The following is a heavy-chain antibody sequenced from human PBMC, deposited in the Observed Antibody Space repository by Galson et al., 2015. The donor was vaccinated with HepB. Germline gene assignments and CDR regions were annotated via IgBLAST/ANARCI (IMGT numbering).Heavy chain of an antibody. Sequence: SLRLSCAASGFTLSSYWMHWVRQAPGKGLVWVSRLPSDGTGTTYGDSVKGRFAISRDNAKATLYLQMNSLRAEDTAVYYCARGGKEYSLDHWGQGTLVTVSS. CDR1: GFTLSSYW. CDR2: LPSDGTGT. J-gene: IGHJ4*02. CDR3: ARGGKEYSLDH. D-gene: IGHD2/OR15-2a*01. V-gene: IGHV3-74*01.